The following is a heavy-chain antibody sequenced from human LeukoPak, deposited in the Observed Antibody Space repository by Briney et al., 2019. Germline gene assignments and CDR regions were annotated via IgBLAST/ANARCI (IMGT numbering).Heavy chain of an antibody. Sequence: GGSLRLSCATSGFTFSSYAMNWVRQAPGKGLEWVSAISGSGDSTYYADSVKGRFTISRDNSKNTLSLQVNSLRAEDTAVYYCAKDHDYYDSGPIWGQGTMVTVSS. V-gene: IGHV3-23*01. CDR3: AKDHDYYDSGPI. D-gene: IGHD3-10*01. CDR1: GFTFSSYA. J-gene: IGHJ3*02. CDR2: ISGSGDST.